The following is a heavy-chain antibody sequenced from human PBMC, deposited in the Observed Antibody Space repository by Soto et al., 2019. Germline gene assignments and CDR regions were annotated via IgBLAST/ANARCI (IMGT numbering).Heavy chain of an antibody. CDR3: ARGEDVFLYSYMDV. J-gene: IGHJ6*04. D-gene: IGHD2-21*01. CDR1: GFKVTDYY. Sequence: QAQLVESGGGLVKPGGSLTLSCAVSGFKVTDYYMSWIRQAPGKGLDWVAMISRSGNTIHYADSVNGRFTISKDNAKNSLYLQMTSLSPEDTAVYYCARGEDVFLYSYMDVWGKGTTVIVSS. V-gene: IGHV3-11*01. CDR2: ISRSGNTI.